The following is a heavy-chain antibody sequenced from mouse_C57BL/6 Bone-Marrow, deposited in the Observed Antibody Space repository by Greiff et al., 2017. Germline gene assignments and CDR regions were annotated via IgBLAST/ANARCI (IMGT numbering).Heavy chain of an antibody. CDR3: ALIYYDYDGPFAY. J-gene: IGHJ3*01. D-gene: IGHD2-4*01. CDR2: IHPNSGST. CDR1: GYTFTSYW. Sequence: QVQLQQSGAELVKPGASVKLSCKASGYTFTSYWMHWVKQRPGQGLEWIGMIHPNSGSTNYNEKFKSKATLTVDKSSSTASMQLSSLTSEDSAFYYCALIYYDYDGPFAYWGQGTLVTVSA. V-gene: IGHV1-64*01.